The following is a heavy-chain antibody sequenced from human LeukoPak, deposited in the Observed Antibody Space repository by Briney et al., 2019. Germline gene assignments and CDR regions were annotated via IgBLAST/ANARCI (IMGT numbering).Heavy chain of an antibody. CDR1: GFTFDDYA. Sequence: GGSLRLSCAASGFTFDDYAMHWVRQAPGKGLEWVSGISWNSGSIGYADSVKGRFTLSRDNAKSSLYLQMNSLRAEDMALYYCAKDRDSGSYPTDGAFDIWGQGTMVSVSS. V-gene: IGHV3-9*03. J-gene: IGHJ3*02. D-gene: IGHD1-26*01. CDR2: ISWNSGSI. CDR3: AKDRDSGSYPTDGAFDI.